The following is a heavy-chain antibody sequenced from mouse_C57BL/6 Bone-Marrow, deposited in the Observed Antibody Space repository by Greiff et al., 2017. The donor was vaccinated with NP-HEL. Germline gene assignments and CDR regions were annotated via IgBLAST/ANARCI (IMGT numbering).Heavy chain of an antibody. CDR2: IDPSDSYT. D-gene: IGHD3-1*01. CDR3: ARGATLRDFDY. J-gene: IGHJ2*01. Sequence: QVQLQQPGAELVMPGASVKLSCKASGYTFTSYWMHWVKQRPGQGLEWIGEIDPSDSYTNYNQKFKGKSTLTVDKSSSTAYMQLSSLTSEDSEVYYCARGATLRDFDYGGQGTTLTVPS. V-gene: IGHV1-69*01. CDR1: GYTFTSYW.